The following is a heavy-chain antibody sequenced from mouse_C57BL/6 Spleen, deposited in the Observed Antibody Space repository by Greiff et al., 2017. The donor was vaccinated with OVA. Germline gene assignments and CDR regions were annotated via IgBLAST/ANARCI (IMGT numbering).Heavy chain of an antibody. V-gene: IGHV5-17*01. Sequence: EVKLMESGGGLVKPGGSLKLSCAASGFTFSDYGIHWVRQAPEKGLEWVAYISSGSSTIYYADTVKGRFTISRDNAKNTLFLQMTSLRSEDTAMYYCARRLLSAMDYWGQGTSVTVSS. J-gene: IGHJ4*01. CDR2: ISSGSSTI. CDR1: GFTFSDYG. CDR3: ARRLLSAMDY. D-gene: IGHD2-3*01.